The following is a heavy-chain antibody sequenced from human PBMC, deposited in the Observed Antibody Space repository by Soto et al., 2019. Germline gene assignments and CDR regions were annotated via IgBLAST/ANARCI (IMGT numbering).Heavy chain of an antibody. CDR3: AKALGELSPESYDY. Sequence: PGGSLRLSCGASGFTFSSYAMPCVREAPGKGLEWVAVISYDGSDKYYADSVKGRFTISRDNSKNTLNLQMNSLRADDTAVYYCAKALGELSPESYDYWGQGT. V-gene: IGHV3-30*18. D-gene: IGHD3-16*02. J-gene: IGHJ4*02. CDR1: GFTFSSYA. CDR2: ISYDGSDK.